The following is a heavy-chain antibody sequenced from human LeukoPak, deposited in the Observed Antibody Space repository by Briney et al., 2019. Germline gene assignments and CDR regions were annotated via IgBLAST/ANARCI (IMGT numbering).Heavy chain of an antibody. V-gene: IGHV3-48*01. D-gene: IGHD6-19*01. CDR3: ARDAVAGPPYFDY. CDR1: GFTFSSYS. CDR2: ISSSSSTI. J-gene: IGHJ4*02. Sequence: GRSLRLSCAASGFTFSSYSMNWVRQAPGKGLEWVSYISSSSSTIYYADSVKGRFTISRDNAKNSLYLQMNSLRAEDTAVYYCARDAVAGPPYFDYWGQGTLVTVSS.